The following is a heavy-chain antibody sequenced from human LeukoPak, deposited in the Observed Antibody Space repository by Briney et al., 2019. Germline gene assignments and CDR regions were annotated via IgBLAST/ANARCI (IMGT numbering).Heavy chain of an antibody. J-gene: IGHJ5*02. D-gene: IGHD6-6*01. CDR1: GYTFTSYD. CDR2: MNPNSGNT. CDR3: ARGRGVRYSSSSRVMNWFDP. Sequence: ASVKVSCKASGYTFTSYDINWVRQATGQGLEWMGWMNPNSGNTGYAQKFQGRVTITRNTSISTAYMELSSLRSEDTAVYYCARGRGVRYSSSSRVMNWFDPWGQGTLVTVSS. V-gene: IGHV1-8*03.